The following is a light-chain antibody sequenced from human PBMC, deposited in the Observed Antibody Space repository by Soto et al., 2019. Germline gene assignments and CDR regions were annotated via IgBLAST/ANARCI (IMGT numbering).Light chain of an antibody. CDR3: QQYNNWPRA. CDR2: DAS. J-gene: IGKJ1*01. Sequence: EIVLTQSPATLSLSPGERATLSCRASQSVSSYLAWYQQKPGQAPRLLIYDASNRATGIPARFSGSGSGTEFTLTISSPQSEDLAVYYCQQYNNWPRAFGQGTKV. CDR1: QSVSSY. V-gene: IGKV3-11*01.